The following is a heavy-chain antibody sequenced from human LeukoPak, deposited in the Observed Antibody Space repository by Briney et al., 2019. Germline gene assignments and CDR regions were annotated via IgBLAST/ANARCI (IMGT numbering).Heavy chain of an antibody. Sequence: PGGSLTLSCAASGFTFNSYWMRWFRQAPGKGLVWVSRIDEDGKTIDYADSVKGRFTISRDNAKDTLYLQMSSLRDEDTAVYYCVSDLCGGDDQWGRGTLVTVSS. V-gene: IGHV3-74*01. J-gene: IGHJ5*02. CDR2: IDEDGKTI. CDR3: VSDLCGGDDQ. D-gene: IGHD3-3*01. CDR1: GFTFNSYW.